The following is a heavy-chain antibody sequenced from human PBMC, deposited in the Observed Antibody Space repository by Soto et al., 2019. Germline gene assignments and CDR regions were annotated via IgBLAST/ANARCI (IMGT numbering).Heavy chain of an antibody. V-gene: IGHV3-73*01. Sequence: PGGSVRLSCAASGFSFGGSAMHWVRQASGKGLEWVGHIRSSSNNYATAYAASVTGRFTISRDDSRSTAYLQMNSLKTEDTAVYYCTGSAKGYWGQGTQVTVSS. D-gene: IGHD6-19*01. CDR1: GFSFGGSA. CDR3: TGSAKGY. CDR2: IRSSSNNYAT. J-gene: IGHJ4*02.